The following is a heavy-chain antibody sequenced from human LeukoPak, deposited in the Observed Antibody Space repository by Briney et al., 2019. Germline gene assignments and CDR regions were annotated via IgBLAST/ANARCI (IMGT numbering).Heavy chain of an antibody. CDR2: MNEDGTTT. V-gene: IGHV3-74*01. CDR3: ARGGVNPVDH. CDR1: GFTFSSFW. Sequence: GGSLRLSCAASGFTFSSFWMHWVRQAPGKGLVGVSDMNEDGTTTRYADSVKGRFTISRDNAKNTLYLQINNLRAEDTAVYFCARGGVNPVDHWGQGTLVTVSS. J-gene: IGHJ4*02. D-gene: IGHD1-14*01.